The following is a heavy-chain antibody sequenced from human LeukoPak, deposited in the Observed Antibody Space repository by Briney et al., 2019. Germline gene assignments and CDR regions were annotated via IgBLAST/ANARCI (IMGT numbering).Heavy chain of an antibody. D-gene: IGHD3-3*01. V-gene: IGHV4-39*07. CDR3: ARSGLSFWSGYSL. CDR1: GGSISSSSYY. J-gene: IGHJ4*02. CDR2: IYYSGST. Sequence: SETLSLTCTVSGGSISSSSYYWGWIRQPPGKGLEWIGSIYYSGSTYYNPSLKSRVTISVDTSKNQFSLKLSSVTAADTAVYYCARSGLSFWSGYSLWGQGTLVTVSS.